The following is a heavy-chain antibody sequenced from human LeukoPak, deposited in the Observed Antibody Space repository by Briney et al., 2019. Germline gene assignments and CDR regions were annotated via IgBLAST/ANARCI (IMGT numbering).Heavy chain of an antibody. D-gene: IGHD2-2*01. Sequence: SQTLSLTCTVSGGSISSGGYYWSWIRQHPGKGLEWIGYIYYSGSTYYNPSLKSRVTISVDTSKNQFSLKLSSVTAADTAVYYCARVGDIVVVPAAITPDYGMDVWGQGTTVTVSS. J-gene: IGHJ6*02. V-gene: IGHV4-31*03. CDR2: IYYSGST. CDR1: GGSISSGGYY. CDR3: ARVGDIVVVPAAITPDYGMDV.